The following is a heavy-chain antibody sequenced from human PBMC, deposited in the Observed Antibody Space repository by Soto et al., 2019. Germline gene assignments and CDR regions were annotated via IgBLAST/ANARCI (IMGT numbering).Heavy chain of an antibody. CDR2: IIPILGET. J-gene: IGHJ6*02. CDR1: GTIFSSYT. Sequence: QVQLVQSGAEVKKPGSSVRVSCKASGTIFSSYTISWVRQAPGQGLEWMGRIIPILGETKAAQKFQGRVTLNADQSTTTAYMQLNSLRLEDTAVYYCARGLGGRMDDWGQGTTFTVSS. V-gene: IGHV1-69*08. D-gene: IGHD3-16*01. CDR3: ARGLGGRMDD.